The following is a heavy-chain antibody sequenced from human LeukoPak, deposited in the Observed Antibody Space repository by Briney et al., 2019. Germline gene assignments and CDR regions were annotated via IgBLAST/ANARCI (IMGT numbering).Heavy chain of an antibody. CDR1: GYTFTSYG. J-gene: IGHJ3*02. CDR2: ISAYNGNT. V-gene: IGHV1-18*01. CDR3: AREGSKWELRYAFDI. D-gene: IGHD1-26*01. Sequence: VSVKVSCKASGYTFTSYGISWVRQAPGQGLEWMGWISAYNGNTNYAQKLQGRVTMTTDTSTSTAYMELRSLRSDDTAVYCCAREGSKWELRYAFDIWGQGTMVTVSS.